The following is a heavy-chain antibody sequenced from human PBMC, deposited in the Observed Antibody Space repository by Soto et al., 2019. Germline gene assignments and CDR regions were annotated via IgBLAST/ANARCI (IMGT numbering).Heavy chain of an antibody. J-gene: IGHJ1*01. CDR2: ISGSGGST. D-gene: IGHD3-22*01. CDR1: GFTFSSYA. CDR3: AKDRQDYYDSSGYYYEYFQH. Sequence: SLRLSCAASGFTFSSYAMSWVRQAPGKGLEWVSAISGSGGSTYYADSVKGRFTISRDNSKNTLYLQMNSLRAEDTAVYYCAKDRQDYYDSSGYYYEYFQHWGQGTLVTVSS. V-gene: IGHV3-23*01.